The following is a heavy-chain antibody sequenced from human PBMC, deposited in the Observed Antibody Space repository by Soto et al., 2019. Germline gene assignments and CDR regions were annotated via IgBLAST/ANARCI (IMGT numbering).Heavy chain of an antibody. J-gene: IGHJ4*02. CDR3: AKDLLHGSSWYVLNY. V-gene: IGHV3-30*18. Sequence: PGGSLRLSCAASGFTFSSYGMHWVRQAPGKGLEWVAVISYDGSNKYYADSVKGRFTISRDNSKNTLYLQMNSLRAEDTAVYYCAKDLLHGSSWYVLNYWGQGTLVTVSS. D-gene: IGHD6-13*01. CDR2: ISYDGSNK. CDR1: GFTFSSYG.